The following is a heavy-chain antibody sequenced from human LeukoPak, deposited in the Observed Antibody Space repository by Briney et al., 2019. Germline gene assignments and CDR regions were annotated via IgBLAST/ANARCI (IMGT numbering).Heavy chain of an antibody. D-gene: IGHD1-26*01. CDR1: GFTFSSYA. CDR2: ISGSGGST. V-gene: IGHV3-23*01. CDR3: AKSQDGGRLFHFDY. J-gene: IGHJ4*02. Sequence: GGSLRLSCAASGFTFSSYAMSWVRQAPGKGLEWVSVISGSGGSTYSAASVKGRFTISRDNSKIPLYLQMNSLRAEDTAVYFCAKSQDGGRLFHFDYWGQGTLVTVSS.